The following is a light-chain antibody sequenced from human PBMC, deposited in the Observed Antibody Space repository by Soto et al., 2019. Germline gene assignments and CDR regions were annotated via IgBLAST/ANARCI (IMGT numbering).Light chain of an antibody. J-gene: IGLJ2*01. CDR2: DVS. CDR3: SSYTSSSTRV. CDR1: SSDVGGYDH. Sequence: QSALTQPASVSGSPGQSIAISCIGTSSDVGGYDHVSWYQQHPDKAPKLMIYDVSNRPSGVSNRFSGSKSGSTASLTISGLQSEDEADYYCSSYTSSSTRVFGGGTKLTVL. V-gene: IGLV2-14*01.